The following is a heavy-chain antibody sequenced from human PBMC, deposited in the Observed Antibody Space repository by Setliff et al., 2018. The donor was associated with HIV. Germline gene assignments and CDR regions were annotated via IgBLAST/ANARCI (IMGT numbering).Heavy chain of an antibody. V-gene: IGHV4-34*01. CDR3: ARAQLPPTYIDV. J-gene: IGHJ6*03. CDR1: GGSFSGYY. CDR2: INHSGST. Sequence: PSETLSLTCAVYGGSFSGYYWSWIRQPPGKGLEWIGEINHSGSTNYNMSLWSRVTISLDASRNQFSLELISVTAADTAVYYCARAQLPPTYIDVWGSGTTVTVSS. D-gene: IGHD2-2*01.